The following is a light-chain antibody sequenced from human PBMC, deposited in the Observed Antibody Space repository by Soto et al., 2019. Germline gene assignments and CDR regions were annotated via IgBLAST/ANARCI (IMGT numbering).Light chain of an antibody. Sequence: EIVLTQSPGTLSLSPGERATLSCRASQSLSSNYLAWYQQKPGQAPRLLIYGASNRATGIPDRFSGSGSGTVFTLTISRLEPEDFAVFYCHQCDSSPWTFGQGTKVEIK. CDR1: QSLSSNY. CDR3: HQCDSSPWT. CDR2: GAS. V-gene: IGKV3-20*01. J-gene: IGKJ1*01.